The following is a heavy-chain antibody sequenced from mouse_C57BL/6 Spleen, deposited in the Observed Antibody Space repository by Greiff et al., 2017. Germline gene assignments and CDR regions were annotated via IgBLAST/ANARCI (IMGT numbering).Heavy chain of an antibody. CDR1: GFNIKDDY. Sequence: EVQLQESGAELVRPGASVKLSCTASGFNIKDDYMHWVKQRPEQGLEWIGWIDPENGDTEYASKFQGKATITADTSSNTAYRQLSSLTSEDTAVYYCTKGVTTGYFDYWGQGTTLTVAS. V-gene: IGHV14-4*01. D-gene: IGHD2-2*01. CDR2: IDPENGDT. J-gene: IGHJ2*01. CDR3: TKGVTTGYFDY.